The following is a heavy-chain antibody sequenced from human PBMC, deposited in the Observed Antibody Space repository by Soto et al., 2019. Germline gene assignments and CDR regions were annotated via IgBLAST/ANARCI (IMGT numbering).Heavy chain of an antibody. CDR3: AKDAGSTEYFFAS. V-gene: IGHV3-23*01. CDR2: ISGRGST. CDR1: GFTFSSYA. Sequence: EVQLLESWGGLLQPGESLRLSCAASGFTFSSYAMSWVRQAPGKGLEWVSSISGRGSTNYADSVKGRFTISRDNSKSTLSLQMNSLRPEDTGVYYCAKDAGSTEYFFASWGQGTLVSVSS. J-gene: IGHJ4*02.